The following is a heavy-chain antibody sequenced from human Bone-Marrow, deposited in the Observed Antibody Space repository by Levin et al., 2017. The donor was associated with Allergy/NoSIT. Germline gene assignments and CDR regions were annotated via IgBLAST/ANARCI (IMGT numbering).Heavy chain of an antibody. Sequence: GESLKISCAASGFIFTTSAMSWVRQAPGKGLEWVSSISGSDDSTYYSDSVKGRLTISRDNSKNTIYLQMNSLRVEDTALYYCAKVRRGLDAFDIWGQGTMVTV. CDR3: AKVRRGLDAFDI. CDR1: GFIFTTSA. J-gene: IGHJ3*02. V-gene: IGHV3-23*01. D-gene: IGHD3/OR15-3a*01. CDR2: ISGSDDST.